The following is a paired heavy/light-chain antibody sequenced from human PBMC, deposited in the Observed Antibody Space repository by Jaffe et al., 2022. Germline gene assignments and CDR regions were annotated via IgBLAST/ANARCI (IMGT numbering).Heavy chain of an antibody. CDR3: ARCPEYSGYDKYYYYYMDV. Sequence: QVQLVQSGAEVKKPGSSVKVSCKASGGTFSSYAISWVRQAPGQGLEWMGGIIPIFGTANYAQKFQGRVTITADESTSTAYMELSSLRSEDTAVYYCARCPEYSGYDKYYYYYMDVWGKGTTVTVSS. CDR2: IIPIFGTA. J-gene: IGHJ6*03. D-gene: IGHD5-12*01. CDR1: GGTFSSYA. V-gene: IGHV1-69*01.
Light chain of an antibody. CDR1: QSISSY. CDR3: QQSYSTPVT. J-gene: IGKJ3*01. CDR2: AAS. Sequence: DIQMTQSPSSLSASVGDRVTITCRASQSISSYLNWYQQKPGKAPKLLIYAASSLQSGVPSRFSGSGSGTDFTLTISSLQPEDFATYYCQQSYSTPVTFGPGTKVDIK. V-gene: IGKV1-39*01.